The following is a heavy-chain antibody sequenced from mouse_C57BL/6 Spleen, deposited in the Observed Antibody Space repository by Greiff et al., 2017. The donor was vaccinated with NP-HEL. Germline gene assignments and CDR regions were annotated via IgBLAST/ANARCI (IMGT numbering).Heavy chain of an antibody. J-gene: IGHJ3*01. Sequence: QVQLQQPGAELVRPGSSVKLSCKASGYTFTSYWMDWVKQRPGQGLEWIGNIYPSDSETHYNQKFKDKATLTVDKSSSTAYMQLSSLTSEDSAVYYCARGTGGYYVAYWGQGTLVTVSA. CDR1: GYTFTSYW. D-gene: IGHD2-3*01. CDR3: ARGTGGYYVAY. V-gene: IGHV1-61*01. CDR2: IYPSDSET.